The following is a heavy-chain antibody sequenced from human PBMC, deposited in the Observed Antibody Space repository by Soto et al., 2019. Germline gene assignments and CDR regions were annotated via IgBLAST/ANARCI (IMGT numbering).Heavy chain of an antibody. V-gene: IGHV1-69*01. CDR1: GSTFSSYA. J-gene: IGHJ3*02. CDR2: IIPIFGTA. CDR3: ASPNYYDSSGYLIHDAFDI. D-gene: IGHD3-22*01. Sequence: QVQLVQSGAEVKKPGSSVKVSCKASGSTFSSYAISWVRQAPGQGLEWMGGIIPIFGTANYAQKFQGRVTITADESTSTAYMELSSLRSEDTAVYYCASPNYYDSSGYLIHDAFDIWGQGTMVTVSS.